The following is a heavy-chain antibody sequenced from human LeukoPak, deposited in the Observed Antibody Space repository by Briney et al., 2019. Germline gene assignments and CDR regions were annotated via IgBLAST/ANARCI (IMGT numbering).Heavy chain of an antibody. CDR1: GFTFSSYS. D-gene: IGHD5-12*01. CDR3: ARVGYSGYDWKGGYYYYYGMDV. Sequence: GGSLRLSRAASGFTFSSYSMNWVRQAPGKGLEWVSSISSSSSYIYYADSVKGRFTISRDNAKNSLYLQMNSLRAEDTAVYYCARVGYSGYDWKGGYYYYYGMDVWGQGTTVTVSS. CDR2: ISSSSSYI. V-gene: IGHV3-21*01. J-gene: IGHJ6*02.